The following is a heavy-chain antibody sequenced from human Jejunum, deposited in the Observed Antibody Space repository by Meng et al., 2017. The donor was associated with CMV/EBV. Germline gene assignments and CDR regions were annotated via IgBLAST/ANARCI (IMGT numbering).Heavy chain of an antibody. CDR3: TIDRRSRHSGDYYYFDY. CDR2: LDTNNGNT. J-gene: IGHJ4*02. V-gene: IGHV1-18*01. CDR1: FDSYG. Sequence: FDSYGISWVRQAPGQGLEWMGWLDTNNGNTDSAQKFKGRLTMTSDTYTTTAYMELRSLRSDDTAVYYCTIDRRSRHSGDYYYFDYWGQGALVTVSS. D-gene: IGHD1-26*01.